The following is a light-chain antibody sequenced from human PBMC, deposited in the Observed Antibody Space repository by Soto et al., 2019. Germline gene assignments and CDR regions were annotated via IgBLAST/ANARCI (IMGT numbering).Light chain of an antibody. V-gene: IGKV1-8*01. CDR1: QDIGTY. CDR2: AAS. J-gene: IGKJ3*01. CDR3: QHLNTYPFT. Sequence: AIRMTQSPSSFSASTGDRVSITCRATQDIGTYLAWYQQKPRKAPKLLIYAASTLQSGVPSRFSGSGSGTEFTLTISSLQPEDFATYYCQHLNTYPFTFGPGTKVEIK.